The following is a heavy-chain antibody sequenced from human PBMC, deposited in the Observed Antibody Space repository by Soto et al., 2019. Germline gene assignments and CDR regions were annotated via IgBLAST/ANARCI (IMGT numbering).Heavy chain of an antibody. CDR2: ISSSSSYI. CDR1: GFTFSSYS. V-gene: IGHV3-21*01. D-gene: IGHD2-2*01. J-gene: IGHJ6*02. CDR3: ERDRSRSTLYGMDV. Sequence: GGSLRLSCAASGFTFSSYSMNWVRQAPGKGLEWVSSISSSSSYIYYADSVKGRFTISRDNAKNSLYLQMNSLRAEDTAVYYCERDRSRSTLYGMDVWGQGTTVTVPS.